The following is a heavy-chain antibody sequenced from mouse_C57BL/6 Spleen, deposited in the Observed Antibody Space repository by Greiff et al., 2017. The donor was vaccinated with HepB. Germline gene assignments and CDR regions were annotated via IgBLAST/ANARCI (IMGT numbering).Heavy chain of an antibody. Sequence: QVQLQQPGAELVKPGASVKLSCKASGCTFTSYWMHWVKQRPGQGLEWIGMIHPNSGSTNYNEKFKSKATLTVDKSSSTAYMQLSSLTSEDSAVYYCACITTVVPYFDYWGQGTTLTVSS. V-gene: IGHV1-64*01. J-gene: IGHJ2*01. CDR1: GCTFTSYW. CDR3: ACITTVVPYFDY. CDR2: IHPNSGST. D-gene: IGHD1-1*01.